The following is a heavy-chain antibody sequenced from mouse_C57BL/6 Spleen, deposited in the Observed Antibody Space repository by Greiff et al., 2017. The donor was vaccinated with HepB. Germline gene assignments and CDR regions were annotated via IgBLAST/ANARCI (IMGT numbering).Heavy chain of an antibody. V-gene: IGHV1-42*01. Sequence: VQLQQSGPELVKPGASVKISCKASGYSFTGYYMNWVKQSPEKSLEWIGEINPSSGGTTYNQKFKAKATLTVDKSSSTAYMQLKSLTSEDSAVYYCASGSSRYYFDYWGQGTTLTVSS. CDR2: INPSSGGT. CDR1: GYSFTGYY. D-gene: IGHD1-1*01. J-gene: IGHJ2*01. CDR3: ASGSSRYYFDY.